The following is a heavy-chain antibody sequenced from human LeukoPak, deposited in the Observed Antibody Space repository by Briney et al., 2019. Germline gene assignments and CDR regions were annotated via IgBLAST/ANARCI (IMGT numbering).Heavy chain of an antibody. Sequence: PSETLSLTCTVSGGSISSSSYYWGWIRQPPGKGLEWIGSIYYSGSTYYNPSLKSRVTISVDTSKNQFSLKLSSVTAADTAVYYCARLRSSSRTRFDYWGQGTLVTVSS. D-gene: IGHD6-6*01. CDR2: IYYSGST. CDR1: GGSISSSSYY. CDR3: ARLRSSSRTRFDY. V-gene: IGHV4-39*01. J-gene: IGHJ4*02.